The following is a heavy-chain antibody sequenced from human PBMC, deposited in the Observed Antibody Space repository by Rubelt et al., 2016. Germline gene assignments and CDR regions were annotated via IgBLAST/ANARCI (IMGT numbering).Heavy chain of an antibody. J-gene: IGHJ4*02. CDR3: VRDRAPSGSAKYYGWYFDF. CDR2: IKEDGSEK. D-gene: IGHD3-16*01. Sequence: EVQLVESGGGLVQPGGSLRLACGASGFSLSNFWMGWVRQAPGKGLEWVASIKEDGSEKKYVDSVKGRFVISRDNAKNSVHLQMNSLSPEDTAVYYCVRDRAPSGSAKYYGWYFDFWGQGTQVTVFS. V-gene: IGHV3-7*03. CDR1: GFSLSNFW.